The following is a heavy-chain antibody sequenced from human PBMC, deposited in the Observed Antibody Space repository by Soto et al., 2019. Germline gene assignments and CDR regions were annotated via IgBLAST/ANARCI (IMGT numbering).Heavy chain of an antibody. CDR3: ARDRITMVRGVIMRDYYGMDV. CDR2: IYYSGST. D-gene: IGHD3-10*01. V-gene: IGHV4-59*01. J-gene: IGHJ6*02. CDR1: GGSISSYY. Sequence: SETLSLTCTVPGGSISSYYWSWIRQPPGKGLEWIGYIYYSGSTNYNPSLKSRVTISVDTSKNQFSLKLSAVTAADTAVYYCARDRITMVRGVIMRDYYGMDVWGQGTTVTVSS.